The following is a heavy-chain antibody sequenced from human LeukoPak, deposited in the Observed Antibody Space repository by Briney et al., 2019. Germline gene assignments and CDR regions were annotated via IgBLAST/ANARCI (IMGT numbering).Heavy chain of an antibody. CDR3: ARDDRACNSGAFDI. Sequence: SETLSLTCTVSGYSISSGYYWGWIRQPPGKGLEWIGSIYHSGSTYYNPSLKSRVTISVDTSKNQFSLKLSSVTAADTAVYYCARDDRACNSGAFDIWGQGTMVTVSS. V-gene: IGHV4-38-2*02. CDR1: GYSISSGYY. J-gene: IGHJ3*02. D-gene: IGHD4-23*01. CDR2: IYHSGST.